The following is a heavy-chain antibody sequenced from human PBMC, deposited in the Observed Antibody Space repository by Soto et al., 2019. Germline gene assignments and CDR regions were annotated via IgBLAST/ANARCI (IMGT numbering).Heavy chain of an antibody. CDR2: ISGYNGDT. CDR3: AKNGQPPYYYYGMDV. J-gene: IGHJ6*02. CDR1: GYTFSRYG. Sequence: QGQLVQSGPEVKKPGASVKVSCKASGYTFSRYGISWVRQAPGQGLEWMGWISGYNGDTIYAQKVQGIVTMTIDTSTYTAYMELRSLTSDYTAIYYCAKNGQPPYYYYGMDVWGQGTTVTVSS. D-gene: IGHD2-8*01. V-gene: IGHV1-18*01.